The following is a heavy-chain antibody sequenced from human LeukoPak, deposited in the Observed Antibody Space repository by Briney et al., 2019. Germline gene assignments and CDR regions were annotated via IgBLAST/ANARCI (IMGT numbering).Heavy chain of an antibody. CDR3: ARESPHNWFDP. V-gene: IGHV4-59*01. J-gene: IGHJ5*02. Sequence: SETLSLTCTVSGGSISSYYWSWIRQPPGKGLEWIGCIYYSGSTNYNPSLKSRVTISVDTSKNQFSLKLSSVTAADTAVYYCARESPHNWFDPWGQGTLVTVSS. CDR1: GGSISSYY. CDR2: IYYSGST.